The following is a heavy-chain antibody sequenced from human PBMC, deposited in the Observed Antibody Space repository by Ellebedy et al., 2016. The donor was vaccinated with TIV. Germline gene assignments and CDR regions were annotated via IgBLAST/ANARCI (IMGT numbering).Heavy chain of an antibody. D-gene: IGHD1-26*01. CDR3: ARDLGGRYDY. Sequence: MPSETLSLTCAVSGGSISSTNWWSWVRQTPGKGLEWIGQVLHTGRTNYNPTLKSRVTISLDKSKNQFSLKLRSVTAADTAVYYCARDLGGRYDYWGQGNLVTVSS. CDR2: VLHTGRT. J-gene: IGHJ4*02. CDR1: GGSISSTNW. V-gene: IGHV4-4*02.